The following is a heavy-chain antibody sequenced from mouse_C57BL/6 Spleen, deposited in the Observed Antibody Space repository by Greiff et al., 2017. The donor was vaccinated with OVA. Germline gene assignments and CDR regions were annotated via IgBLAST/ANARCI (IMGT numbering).Heavy chain of an antibody. V-gene: IGHV1-85*01. CDR2: IYPRDGST. D-gene: IGHD3-1*01. J-gene: IGHJ3*01. Sequence: VQGVESGPELVKPGASVKLSCKASGYTFTSYDINWVKQRPGQGLEWIGWIYPRDGSTKYNEKFKGKATLTVDTSSSTAYMERHSLTSEDAAVYFCARGNGGYVDAYWGQGTLVTVSA. CDR3: ARGNGGYVDAY. CDR1: GYTFTSYD.